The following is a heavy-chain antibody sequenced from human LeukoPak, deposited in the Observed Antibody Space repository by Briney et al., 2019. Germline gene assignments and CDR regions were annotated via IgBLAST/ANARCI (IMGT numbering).Heavy chain of an antibody. CDR2: IIPIFVPA. CDR3: ARDIGSSYNWFDP. J-gene: IGHJ5*02. D-gene: IGHD1-26*01. CDR1: GGTFSSYA. V-gene: IGHV1-69*05. Sequence: SVKVSCKASGGTFSSYAISWVRQAPGQGLEWMGRIIPIFVPATYAQKSQGRVTITTDESTSTAYMQLSSLRSEDTAVYYCARDIGSSYNWFDPWGQGTLVTVSS.